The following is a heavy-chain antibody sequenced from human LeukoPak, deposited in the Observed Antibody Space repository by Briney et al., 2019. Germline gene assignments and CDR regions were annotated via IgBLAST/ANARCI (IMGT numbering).Heavy chain of an antibody. CDR3: ARASSYYDFWSGYLGPLDY. CDR1: GFTFSSYS. D-gene: IGHD3-3*01. CDR2: ISSSSYI. Sequence: GGSLRLSCAASGFTFSSYSMNWVRQAPGKGLEWVSSISSSSYIYYADSVKGRFTISRDNAKNSLYLQMNSLRAEDTAAYYCARASSYYDFWSGYLGPLDYWGQGTLVTVSS. J-gene: IGHJ4*02. V-gene: IGHV3-21*01.